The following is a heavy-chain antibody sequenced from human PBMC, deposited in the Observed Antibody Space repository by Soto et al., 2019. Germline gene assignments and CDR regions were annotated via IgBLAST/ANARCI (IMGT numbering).Heavy chain of an antibody. CDR2: ISNDGRRK. J-gene: IGHJ4*02. CDR1: GFSLSTNT. D-gene: IGHD2-21*02. Sequence: GGSLRLSCAASGFSLSTNTMHWVRQVPGKGLEWVASISNDGRRKYYADFVKGRFTISRDTANNILYLEMNSLKAEDTSLYYCARVATAMTYDFWGQGTQVTVSS. CDR3: ARVATAMTYDF. V-gene: IGHV3-30*04.